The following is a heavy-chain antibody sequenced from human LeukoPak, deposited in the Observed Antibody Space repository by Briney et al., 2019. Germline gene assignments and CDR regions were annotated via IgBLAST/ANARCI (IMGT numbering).Heavy chain of an antibody. J-gene: IGHJ4*02. D-gene: IGHD3-10*01. CDR2: ISGSGGST. CDR1: GFTFSSYA. Sequence: GGSLRLSCAASGFTFSSYAMSWVRQAPGKGLEWVSAISGSGGSTYYADSVKGRFTISRDNSKNTLYLQMNSLRAEDTAVYYSAKFADRFGELLSGWYFDYWGQGTLVTVSS. V-gene: IGHV3-23*01. CDR3: AKFADRFGELLSGWYFDY.